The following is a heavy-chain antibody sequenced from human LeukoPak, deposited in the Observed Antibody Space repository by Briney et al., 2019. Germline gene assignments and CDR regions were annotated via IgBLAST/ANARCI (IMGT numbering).Heavy chain of an antibody. CDR3: AKARGLGIVGAHFDY. CDR2: ISGGGGTT. CDR1: GFTFSSYA. V-gene: IGHV3-23*01. J-gene: IGHJ4*02. Sequence: GGSLRLSCAASGFTFSSYAMSWVRQAPGKGLEWVSAISGGGGTTYYPDSVKGRFTISRDNSKNTLYLQMISLRAEDTAVYYCAKARGLGIVGAHFDYWGQGTLVTVSS. D-gene: IGHD1-26*01.